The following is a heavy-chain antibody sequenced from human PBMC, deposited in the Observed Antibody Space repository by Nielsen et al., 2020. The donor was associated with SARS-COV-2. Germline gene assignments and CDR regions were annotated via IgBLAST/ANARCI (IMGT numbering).Heavy chain of an antibody. CDR1: GFNFSSYG. CDR3: AKSRSGSYHSAFDI. J-gene: IGHJ3*02. CDR2: IWYDGSNK. D-gene: IGHD1-26*01. Sequence: GESLKISCAASGFNFSSYGMHWVRQAPGKGLEWVAVIWYDGSNKYYADSVKGRFTISRDNSKNTLYLQMNSLRAEDTAVYYCAKSRSGSYHSAFDIWGQGTMVTVSS. V-gene: IGHV3-30*02.